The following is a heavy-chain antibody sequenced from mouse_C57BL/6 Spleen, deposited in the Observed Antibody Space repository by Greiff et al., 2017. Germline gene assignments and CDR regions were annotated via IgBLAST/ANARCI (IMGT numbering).Heavy chain of an antibody. D-gene: IGHD2-3*01. J-gene: IGHJ4*01. CDR3: AREDDGYYGAMDY. CDR2: ITPSNGGT. CDR1: GYTFTSYW. Sequence: QVQLQQSGTELVKPGASVKLSCKASGYTFTSYWMHWVKQRPGHGLEWIGNITPSNGGTNYNEQFKSKATLTVDKSSSTAYMQLSSLTSEDSAVYYCAREDDGYYGAMDYWGQGTSVTVSS. V-gene: IGHV1-53*01.